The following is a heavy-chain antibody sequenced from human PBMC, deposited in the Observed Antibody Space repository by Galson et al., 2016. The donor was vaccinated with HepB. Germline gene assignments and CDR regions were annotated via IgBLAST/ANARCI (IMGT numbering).Heavy chain of an antibody. CDR3: VKGGWRGFGSKNNWFDP. J-gene: IGHJ5*02. CDR1: GFIFTDHF. D-gene: IGHD3-10*01. CDR2: IYNGGST. Sequence: SLRLSCAASGFIFTDHFMDWVRQAPGKGLEWVSVIYNGGSTYYADSVKGRFTISRDNSKNTVYLQMNSLRAEDTAVYYCVKGGWRGFGSKNNWFDPWGQGTLVTVSS. V-gene: IGHV3-53*01.